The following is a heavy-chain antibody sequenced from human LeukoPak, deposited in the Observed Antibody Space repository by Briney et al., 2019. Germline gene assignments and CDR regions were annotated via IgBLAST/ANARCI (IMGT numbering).Heavy chain of an antibody. D-gene: IGHD3-3*01. J-gene: IGHJ4*02. Sequence: KPSETLSLTCAVYGGSFSGYYWSWIRQPPGKGLEWIGEINHSGSTNYNPSLKSRVTISVDTSKNQFSLKLSSVTAADTAVYYCARTINYFDYWGQGTLVTVSS. CDR2: INHSGST. CDR3: ARTINYFDY. V-gene: IGHV4-34*01. CDR1: GGSFSGYY.